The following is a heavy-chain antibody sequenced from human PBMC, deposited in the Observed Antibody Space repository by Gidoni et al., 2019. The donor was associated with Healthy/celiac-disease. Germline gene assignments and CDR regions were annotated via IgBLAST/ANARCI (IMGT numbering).Heavy chain of an antibody. Sequence: QVQRVESGGGLVKPGGSRRLSCAASGLTFRAYYMSWIRQAPGKGLEWVSYISSSGSTIYYAASVKGRFTISRDNATNSLYLQMNSLRAEDTAVYYCARGGRFLEWLPVPLGYWGQGTLVTVSS. CDR3: ARGGRFLEWLPVPLGY. CDR2: ISSSGSTI. V-gene: IGHV3-11*01. CDR1: GLTFRAYY. D-gene: IGHD3-3*01. J-gene: IGHJ4*02.